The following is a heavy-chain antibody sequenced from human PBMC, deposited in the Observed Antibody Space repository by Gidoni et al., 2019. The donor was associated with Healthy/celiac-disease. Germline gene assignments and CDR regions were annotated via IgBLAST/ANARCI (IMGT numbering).Heavy chain of an antibody. CDR2: IIPIRGIA. CDR3: ARDPPTRAFDI. V-gene: IGHV1-69*04. J-gene: IGHJ3*02. CDR1: GGTFSSYT. Sequence: QVQLVHSGAEVKKPGSSVKVSCKASGGTFSSYTLSWVRQAPGQGLEWMGRIIPIRGIANYAQKFQGRVTITADKSTSKAYMELSSLRSEDTAVYYCARDPPTRAFDIWGQGTMVTVSS.